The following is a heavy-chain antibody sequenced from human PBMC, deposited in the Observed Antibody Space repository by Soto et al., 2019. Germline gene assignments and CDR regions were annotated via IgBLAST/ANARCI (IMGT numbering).Heavy chain of an antibody. CDR2: ISAHNGNT. CDR3: ARGRYGDY. V-gene: IGHV1-18*01. CDR1: GYTFTSYG. J-gene: IGHJ4*02. D-gene: IGHD1-1*01. Sequence: QVHLVQSGAEVKKPGASVKVSCKGSGYTFTSYGITWVRQATGQGLEWMGWISAHNGNTDYAQKLQGRVTVTRDTSTSTAYRELRSLTSDDTAEYYCARGRYGDYWGQGALVTVSS.